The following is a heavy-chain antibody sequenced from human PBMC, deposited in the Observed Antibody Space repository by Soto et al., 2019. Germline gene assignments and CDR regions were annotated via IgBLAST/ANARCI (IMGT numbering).Heavy chain of an antibody. J-gene: IGHJ4*02. Sequence: PGGSLRLSCAASGFTFISYAMHWVRQAPGKGLEWVADISYDGSNKYYADSVKGRFTISRDNSKNTLYLQMNSLRAEDTAVYYCASPTSNIAAAGGLFDYWGQGTLVTVSS. CDR3: ASPTSNIAAAGGLFDY. CDR1: GFTFISYA. CDR2: ISYDGSNK. V-gene: IGHV3-30-3*01. D-gene: IGHD6-13*01.